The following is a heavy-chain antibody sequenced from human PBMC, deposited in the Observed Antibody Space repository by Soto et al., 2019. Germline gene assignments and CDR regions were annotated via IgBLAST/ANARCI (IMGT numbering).Heavy chain of an antibody. CDR2: ISHDGINK. Sequence: QVLLVDSGGGVVQPGRSLRLSCAASGFTFSSYAMNWVRQAPGKGLEWVVLISHDGINKYYADSVRGRFTISRDSSTNTLYLQTNSLRAADTAVYYCGRCTSTSCHLGSDYWGQGTLVTVSS. CDR3: GRCTSTSCHLGSDY. J-gene: IGHJ4*02. CDR1: GFTFSSYA. V-gene: IGHV3-30-3*01. D-gene: IGHD2-2*01.